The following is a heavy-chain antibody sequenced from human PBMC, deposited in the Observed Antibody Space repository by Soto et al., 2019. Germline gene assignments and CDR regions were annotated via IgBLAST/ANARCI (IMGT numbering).Heavy chain of an antibody. D-gene: IGHD5-12*01. CDR1: GYTFTSYG. CDR2: ISAYNGNT. J-gene: IGHJ4*02. Sequence: ASVKVSCKASGYTFTSYGISWVRQAPGQGLEWMGWISAYNGNTNYAQKLQGRVTMTTDTSTSTAYMELSSLRSEDTAVYYCARYSGYDLKDPGGDYFDYWGQGTLVTVSS. CDR3: ARYSGYDLKDPGGDYFDY. V-gene: IGHV1-18*01.